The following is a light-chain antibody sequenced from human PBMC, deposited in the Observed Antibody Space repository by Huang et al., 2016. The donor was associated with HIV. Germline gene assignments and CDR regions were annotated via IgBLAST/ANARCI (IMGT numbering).Light chain of an antibody. J-gene: IGKJ4*01. CDR1: QSVNSD. CDR2: GAS. Sequence: EIEMTQSPVTLSVSPGQRATLSCRASQSVNSDLAWYQQKPGKAPRRLSYGASTRATGIPAKCNATGSGTEFSLSINNLQSDDFAVYYCQQYNDWPPRTFGGGTKVEI. CDR3: QQYNDWPPRT. V-gene: IGKV3-15*01.